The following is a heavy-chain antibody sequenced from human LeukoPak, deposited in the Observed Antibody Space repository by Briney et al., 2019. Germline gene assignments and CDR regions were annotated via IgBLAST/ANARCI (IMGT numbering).Heavy chain of an antibody. V-gene: IGHV4-59*08. Sequence: TXXXXCTXXGGSXNXXYWSWXXXPPGXGLXXICYIYYSGSTNSDPSLKSRVTISVDTSKNQFSLKLSSVTAADTAVYYCARHVRDGYNYLDYWGQGTLVTVSS. J-gene: IGHJ4*02. CDR1: GGSXNXXY. D-gene: IGHD5-24*01. CDR2: IYYSGST. CDR3: ARHVRDGYNYLDY.